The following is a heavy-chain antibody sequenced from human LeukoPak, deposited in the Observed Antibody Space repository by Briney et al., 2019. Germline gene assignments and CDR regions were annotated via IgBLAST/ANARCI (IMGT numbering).Heavy chain of an antibody. CDR3: ARRTTVTTGWYFDL. CDR1: GGSISSYY. CDR2: IYYSGST. J-gene: IGHJ2*01. V-gene: IGHV4-59*08. D-gene: IGHD4-17*01. Sequence: SETLSLTCTVSGGSISSYYWSWIRQPPGKGLEWIGYIYYSGSTNYNPSLKSRVTISVDTSKNQFSLKLSSVTAADTAVYYCARRTTVTTGWYFDLWGRGTLVTVSP.